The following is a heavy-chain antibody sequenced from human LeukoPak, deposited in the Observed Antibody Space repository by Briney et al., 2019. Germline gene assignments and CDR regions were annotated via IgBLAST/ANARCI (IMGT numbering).Heavy chain of an antibody. Sequence: SGTLSLTCAVSGGSISSSNWWTWVRQPPGEGLEWIGEMYPSGTTNYSPSLKSRVTISVDKSKNQFSLRLSSVTAADTAVYYCARVTGYMIEDYFDYWGQGTLVTVSS. D-gene: IGHD3-22*01. J-gene: IGHJ4*02. CDR3: ARVTGYMIEDYFDY. CDR2: MYPSGTT. CDR1: GGSISSSNW. V-gene: IGHV4-4*02.